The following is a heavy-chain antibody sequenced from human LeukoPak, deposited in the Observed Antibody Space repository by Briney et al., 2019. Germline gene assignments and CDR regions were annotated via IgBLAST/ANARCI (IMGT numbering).Heavy chain of an antibody. J-gene: IGHJ3*02. CDR2: ISAYNGNT. CDR3: AGSVSRGIAVAGGSDAFDI. D-gene: IGHD6-19*01. CDR1: GYTFTSYG. Sequence: ASVKVSCKASGYTFTSYGISWVRQAPGQGLEWMGWISAYNGNTNYAQKLQGRVTKTTDTSTSTAYMELRSLRSDDTAVYYCAGSVSRGIAVAGGSDAFDIWGQGTMVTVSS. V-gene: IGHV1-18*01.